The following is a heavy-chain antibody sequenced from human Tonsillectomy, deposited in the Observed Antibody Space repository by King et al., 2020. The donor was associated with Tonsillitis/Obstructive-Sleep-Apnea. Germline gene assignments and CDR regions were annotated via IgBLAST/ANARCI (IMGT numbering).Heavy chain of an antibody. V-gene: IGHV1-2*02. CDR1: GYTFIVYY. CDR3: ARGGTVSTPIQFDP. D-gene: IGHD4-11*01. J-gene: IGHJ5*02. Sequence: VQLVESGAEVKKPGASVKVSCKASGYTFIVYYIHWVRQAPGQGLEWMGWINPNSGATNYAQKFQGRVTMTRDTSVNTAYMELSRLRSDDMAVYYCARGGTVSTPIQFDPWGQGTLVTASS. CDR2: INPNSGAT.